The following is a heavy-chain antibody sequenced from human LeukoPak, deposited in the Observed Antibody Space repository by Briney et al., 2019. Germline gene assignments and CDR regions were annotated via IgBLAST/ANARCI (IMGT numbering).Heavy chain of an antibody. D-gene: IGHD5-24*01. CDR2: ISAYNGHT. CDR3: ARGRDGYNYAGFDP. CDR1: GYTFNTYG. Sequence: ASVKVSCKASGYTFNTYGISWVRQAPGRGLEWMRWISAYNGHTVYAQNLQGRVTMTTDTSTSTAYMELRSLLYDDTAVYYCARGRDGYNYAGFDPWGQGTLVTVSS. V-gene: IGHV1-18*01. J-gene: IGHJ5*02.